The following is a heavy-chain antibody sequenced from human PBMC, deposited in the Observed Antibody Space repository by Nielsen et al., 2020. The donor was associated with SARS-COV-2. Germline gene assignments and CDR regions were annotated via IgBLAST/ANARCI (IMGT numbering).Heavy chain of an antibody. CDR1: GGSISSGGYY. D-gene: IGHD1-1*01. Sequence: SETLSLTCSVSGGSISSGGYYWSWIRQPPGKGLEWIEYIYRNGDTNYNPSLRSRVAISVDRSRNQFSLKLNSVTAADSALYYCARTRDKTGFDYWGQGALVTVSS. V-gene: IGHV4-30-2*01. CDR3: ARTRDKTGFDY. CDR2: IYRNGDT. J-gene: IGHJ4*02.